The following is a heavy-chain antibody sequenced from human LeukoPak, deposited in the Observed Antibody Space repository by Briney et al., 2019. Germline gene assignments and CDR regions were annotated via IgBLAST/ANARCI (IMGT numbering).Heavy chain of an antibody. CDR1: GFTFDDYA. Sequence: PGGSLRLSCAASGFTFDDYAMHWVRQAPGKGLEWVSGISWNSGSIGYADSVKGRFTISRDNAKNSLYLQMNSLRAEDTALYYCAKDLSPASSSWYEFDYWGQGTLVTVSS. V-gene: IGHV3-9*01. D-gene: IGHD6-13*01. J-gene: IGHJ4*02. CDR3: AKDLSPASSSWYEFDY. CDR2: ISWNSGSI.